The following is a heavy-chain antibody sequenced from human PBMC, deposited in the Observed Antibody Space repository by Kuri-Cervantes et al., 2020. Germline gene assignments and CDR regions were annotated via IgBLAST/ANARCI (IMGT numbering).Heavy chain of an antibody. CDR2: IKGEGSEK. CDR3: ARDLEGALDY. CDR1: GFTFSSYG. J-gene: IGHJ4*02. Sequence: GESLKISCAASGFTFSSYGMHWVRQAPGKGLEWVANIKGEGSEKYYVDSVKGRFTVSRDNADSLLFLQMNGLRAEDTAVYYCARDLEGALDYWGQGTLVTVSS. D-gene: IGHD1-26*01. V-gene: IGHV3-7*01.